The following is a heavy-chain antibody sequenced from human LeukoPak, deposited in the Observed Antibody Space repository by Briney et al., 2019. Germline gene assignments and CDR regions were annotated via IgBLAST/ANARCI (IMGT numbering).Heavy chain of an antibody. V-gene: IGHV1-46*01. D-gene: IGHD1-1*01. Sequence: ASVKVSCKTSGYTFTSYYMHWVRQAPGQGLEWMGIINPSGGSTSYAQKFQGRVTMTRDTSTSTVYMELSSLRSEDTAVYYCARDLNWNDPFDYWGQGTLVTVSS. J-gene: IGHJ4*02. CDR3: ARDLNWNDPFDY. CDR1: GYTFTSYY. CDR2: INPSGGST.